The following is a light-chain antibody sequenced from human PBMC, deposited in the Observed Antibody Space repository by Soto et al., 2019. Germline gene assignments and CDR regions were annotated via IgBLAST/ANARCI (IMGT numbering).Light chain of an antibody. CDR3: CSYAGSSTYV. CDR1: SSDVGRYNL. Sequence: ALAQPASVSGSPGQSITISCTGTSSDVGRYNLVSWYQQHPGSAPKLMIYEGSKRPSGVSNRLSGSKSGNTASLTISGLQAEDEADYYCCSYAGSSTYVFGTGTKVTLL. V-gene: IGLV2-23*01. J-gene: IGLJ1*01. CDR2: EGS.